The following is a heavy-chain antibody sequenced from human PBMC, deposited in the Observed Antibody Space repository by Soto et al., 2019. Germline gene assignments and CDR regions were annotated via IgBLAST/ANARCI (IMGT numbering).Heavy chain of an antibody. D-gene: IGHD3-22*01. Sequence: QVQLQESGPGLVKPSQTLSLTCTVSGGSISSGDYYWSWIRQPPGKGLEWIGYVYYSGSTYYNPSLKSRVTISVDTSKNQFSLKLSSVTAADTAVYYCARVNDSSGYPDAFDIWGQGTMVTVSS. CDR1: GGSISSGDYY. J-gene: IGHJ3*02. CDR3: ARVNDSSGYPDAFDI. CDR2: VYYSGST. V-gene: IGHV4-30-4*01.